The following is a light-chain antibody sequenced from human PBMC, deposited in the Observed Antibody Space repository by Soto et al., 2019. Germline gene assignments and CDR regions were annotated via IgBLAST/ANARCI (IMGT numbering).Light chain of an antibody. CDR3: CSYAGGTSVV. Sequence: QSVLTQPASVSGSPGQSITISCTGNTSDIGRYNLVSWYQQYPGKAPKLILYEDIERPSGVSNRFSGSKSGNTASLTISGLLTEDEADYSCCSYAGGTSVVFGGGTKLTVL. CDR2: EDI. CDR1: TSDIGRYNL. J-gene: IGLJ2*01. V-gene: IGLV2-23*01.